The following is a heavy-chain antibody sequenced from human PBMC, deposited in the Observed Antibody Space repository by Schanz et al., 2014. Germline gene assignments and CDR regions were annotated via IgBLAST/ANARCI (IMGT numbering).Heavy chain of an antibody. CDR2: LYIRST. CDR3: ARDEGKDGYNLAFDV. CDR1: GFTSSNAW. J-gene: IGHJ3*01. Sequence: DVQLVESGGGLVKPGGSLRLSCAASGFTSSNAWMTWVRQAPGKGLECVSILYIRSTYYADSVKGRFTISRDNSKNMVFLQMNSLRVEDTAIYYCARDEGKDGYNLAFDVWGQGTLVTVSS. D-gene: IGHD5-12*01. V-gene: IGHV3-66*01.